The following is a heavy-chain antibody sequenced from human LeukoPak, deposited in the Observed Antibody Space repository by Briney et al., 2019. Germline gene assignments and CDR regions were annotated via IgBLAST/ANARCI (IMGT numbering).Heavy chain of an antibody. J-gene: IGHJ4*02. D-gene: IGHD1-26*01. CDR3: ARGSGSFSGGFDY. V-gene: IGHV3-33*01. CDR2: IWSDGSNK. Sequence: PGRSLRLSCAASGFTFSSHGMHWVRQTPGKGLEWVAIIWSDGSNKYYADSVKGRFTIFRDNSKNTLYLQMNSLRAEDTAVYYCARGSGSFSGGFDYWGQGTLVTVSS. CDR1: GFTFSSHG.